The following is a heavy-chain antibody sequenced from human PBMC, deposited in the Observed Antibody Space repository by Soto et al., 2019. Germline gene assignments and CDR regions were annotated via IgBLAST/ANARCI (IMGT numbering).Heavy chain of an antibody. J-gene: IGHJ3*02. D-gene: IGHD7-27*01. CDR1: GGSISSYY. Sequence: QVQLQESGPGLVKPSETLSLTCTVSGGSISSYYWRWIRQPPGKGLEWIGYIYYSGSTNYNPSLKSRVTISVDTSKNQFSLKLSSVTAADTAVYYCARVWGYAFDIWGQGTMVTVSS. CDR2: IYYSGST. CDR3: ARVWGYAFDI. V-gene: IGHV4-59*08.